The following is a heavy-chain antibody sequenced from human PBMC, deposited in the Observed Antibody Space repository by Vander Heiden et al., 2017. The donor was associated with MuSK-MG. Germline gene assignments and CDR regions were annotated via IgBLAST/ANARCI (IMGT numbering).Heavy chain of an antibody. V-gene: IGHV4-31*03. J-gene: IGHJ6*03. CDR1: GGSISRGNYY. CDR3: ARAGRTSRAGYYYMDV. CDR2: IYYSGST. D-gene: IGHD2-2*01. Sequence: QVQLQESGPGLVKPSPTLSLTCTVLGGSISRGNYYWSWIRQHPGKGLEWIGYIYYSGSTSYNPSLKSRVTISVDTSKNQFSLKLSSVTAADTAVYYCARAGRTSRAGYYYMDVWGKGTTVTVSS.